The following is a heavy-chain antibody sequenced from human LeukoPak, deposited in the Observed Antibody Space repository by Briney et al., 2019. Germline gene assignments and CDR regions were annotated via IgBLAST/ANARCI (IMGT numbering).Heavy chain of an antibody. J-gene: IGHJ4*02. V-gene: IGHV4-39*01. CDR3: ARQVDDILTVYYPYYFDY. D-gene: IGHD3-9*01. CDR2: IYYSGST. CDR1: GGSISSRGYY. Sequence: SETLSLTCTVSGGSISSRGYYWGWIRQPPGKGLEWIGNIYYSGSTYYSPSVKSRLTISVDTSKNQFSLKLSSVTAADTAVYYCARQVDDILTVYYPYYFDYWGQGTLLTVSS.